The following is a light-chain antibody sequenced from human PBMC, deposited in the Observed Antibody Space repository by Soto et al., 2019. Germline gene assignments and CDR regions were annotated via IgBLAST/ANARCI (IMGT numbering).Light chain of an antibody. CDR2: KAS. V-gene: IGKV1-5*03. CDR1: QSISSW. CDR3: QQYNSYPT. J-gene: IGKJ1*01. Sequence: DIQMTQSPSILSASVGDRVTITCRASQSISSWLAWYQQKPGKAPKLLIYKASSLESGVPSRFSGSGSGTEFTLTISSLQPDDFATYYCQQYNSYPTFGQGTKVDIK.